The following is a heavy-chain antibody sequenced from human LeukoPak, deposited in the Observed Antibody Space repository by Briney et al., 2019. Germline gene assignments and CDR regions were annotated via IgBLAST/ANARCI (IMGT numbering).Heavy chain of an antibody. V-gene: IGHV4-39*07. Sequence: SETLSLTCTVSGGSISSSSYYWGWIRQPPGKGLEWIASIYHSGSTYYNPSLKSRVTISLDTSKNQFSLKLSSVTAADTAVYYCARGAYDFWSGSQYYFDYWGQGTLVTVSS. D-gene: IGHD3-3*01. J-gene: IGHJ4*02. CDR1: GGSISSSSYY. CDR2: IYHSGST. CDR3: ARGAYDFWSGSQYYFDY.